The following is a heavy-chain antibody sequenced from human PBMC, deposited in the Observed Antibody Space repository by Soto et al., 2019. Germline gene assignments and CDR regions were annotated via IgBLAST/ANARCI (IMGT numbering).Heavy chain of an antibody. V-gene: IGHV3-7*05. CDR3: ARDWGAPGRGSALGYYYHFGMDV. J-gene: IGHJ6*02. CDR1: GFTFSTYW. Sequence: EVQLVESGGGLVQPGGSLRLSCAASGFTFSTYWMNWVRQAPGKGLEWVANIKEDGSEAYYVDSVKGRFTIYRDNAKNSMYLDMNSLRGEDTVVYYCARDWGAPGRGSALGYYYHFGMDVWGQGTTVTVPS. CDR2: IKEDGSEA. D-gene: IGHD3-16*01.